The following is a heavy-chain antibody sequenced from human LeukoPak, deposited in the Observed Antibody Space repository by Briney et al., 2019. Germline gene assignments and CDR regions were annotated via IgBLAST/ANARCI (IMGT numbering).Heavy chain of an antibody. J-gene: IGHJ2*01. Sequence: GGSLRLSCAASAFTFSSYWMHWVRQAPGKGLVWVSRINSDGSSTSYADSVKGRFTISRDNAKNTLYLQMNSLRAEDTAMYYCARGSDCSDGSCYSYWYFDLWGRGTLVTVSS. D-gene: IGHD2-15*01. V-gene: IGHV3-74*01. CDR2: INSDGSST. CDR3: ARGSDCSDGSCYSYWYFDL. CDR1: AFTFSSYW.